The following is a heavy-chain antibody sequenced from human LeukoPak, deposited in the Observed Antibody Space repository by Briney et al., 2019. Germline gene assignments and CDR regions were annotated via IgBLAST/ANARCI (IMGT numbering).Heavy chain of an antibody. CDR3: ARGLMMTTVVTHFDY. V-gene: IGHV3-33*01. J-gene: IGHJ4*02. D-gene: IGHD4-23*01. CDR2: IWYDGSNK. Sequence: GGSLRLSCSASGFTFSNYGMHWVRQAPGKGLEWVAVIWYDGSNKYYADSVKGRLTISRDNSKNTMFLQRNSLRVEDTAVYYCARGLMMTTVVTHFDYWGQGTLVTVSS. CDR1: GFTFSNYG.